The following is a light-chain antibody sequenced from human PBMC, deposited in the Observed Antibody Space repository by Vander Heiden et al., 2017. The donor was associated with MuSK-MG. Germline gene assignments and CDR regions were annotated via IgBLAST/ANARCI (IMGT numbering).Light chain of an antibody. CDR2: GAS. J-gene: IGKJ4*01. V-gene: IGKV1-12*01. CDR3: QEAQSLPPT. CDR1: QGIGNW. Sequence: IQMTQPPPSVSASVGDRVTLSCRASQGIGNWVAWYQQKPGKAPNLLIYGASTLHSGVPSRFSASGSGTDFTLTISSLEPEDFATYFCQEAQSLPPTFGGGTKVE.